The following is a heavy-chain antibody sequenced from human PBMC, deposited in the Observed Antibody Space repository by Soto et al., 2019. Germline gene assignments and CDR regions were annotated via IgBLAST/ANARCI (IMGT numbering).Heavy chain of an antibody. J-gene: IGHJ4*02. CDR3: ARDDSSGYYPFDY. CDR2: ISSSSSYT. CDR1: GFTFSDYY. V-gene: IGHV3-11*06. Sequence: GGSLRLSCAASGFTFSDYYMSWIRQAPGKGLEWVSYISSSSSYTNYADSVKGRFTIPRDNAKNSLYLQMNSLRAEDTAVYYCARDDSSGYYPFDYWGQGTLVTVSS. D-gene: IGHD3-22*01.